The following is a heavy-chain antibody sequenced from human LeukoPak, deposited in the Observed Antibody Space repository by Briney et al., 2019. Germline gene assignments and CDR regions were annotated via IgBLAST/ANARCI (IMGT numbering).Heavy chain of an antibody. J-gene: IGHJ4*02. CDR1: GFTFSTYG. Sequence: PGGSLRLSCAASGFTFSTYGMHWVRQAPGKGLEWVAFIWSDGSNKYYADSVKGRYTISRDNSKNTLYLQMNSLRAEDTAVYYCAKDMDYGDYGPFDYWGQGTLVTVSS. D-gene: IGHD4-17*01. V-gene: IGHV3-30*02. CDR2: IWSDGSNK. CDR3: AKDMDYGDYGPFDY.